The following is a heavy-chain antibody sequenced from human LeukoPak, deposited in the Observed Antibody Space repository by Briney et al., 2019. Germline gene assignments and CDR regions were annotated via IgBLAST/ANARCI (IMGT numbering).Heavy chain of an antibody. V-gene: IGHV1-69*13. CDR3: ARDYYYDSSGYEDY. CDR2: IIPIFGTA. J-gene: IGHJ4*02. CDR1: GGTFSSYA. Sequence: ASVKVSCKASGGTFSSYAISWVRQAPGQGLEWMGGIIPIFGTANYAQKFQGRVTITADESTSTAYMELSSLRSEDTAVYYCARDYYYDSSGYEDYWGQGTLVTVSS. D-gene: IGHD3-22*01.